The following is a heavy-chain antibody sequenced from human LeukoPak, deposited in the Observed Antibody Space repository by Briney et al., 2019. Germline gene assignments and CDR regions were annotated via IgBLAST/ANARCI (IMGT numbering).Heavy chain of an antibody. D-gene: IGHD2-2*01. CDR3: AREYCSSTSCRFDY. J-gene: IGHJ4*02. CDR2: IKQDGSEK. V-gene: IGHV3-7*01. Sequence: PGGSLRLSCAASGFTFSSYWMSWVRQAPGKGLEWVANIKQDGSEKYYVDSVKRRFTISRDNAKNSLYLQMNSLRAEDTAVYYCAREYCSSTSCRFDYWGQGTLVTVSS. CDR1: GFTFSSYW.